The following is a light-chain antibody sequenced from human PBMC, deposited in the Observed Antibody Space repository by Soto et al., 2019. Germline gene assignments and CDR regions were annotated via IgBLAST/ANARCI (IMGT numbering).Light chain of an antibody. CDR1: QSVSSSY. CDR2: DTS. CDR3: QQRTNWRIT. V-gene: IGKV3D-20*02. J-gene: IGKJ5*01. Sequence: EIVLTQSAGTLSLSPGEIATLSFMASQSVSSSYLAWYQQRPGQAPRLLIYDTSNRATDIPPRFSGSGSGTDFTLTISSLEPEDFAVYYCQQRTNWRITFGQGTRLEIK.